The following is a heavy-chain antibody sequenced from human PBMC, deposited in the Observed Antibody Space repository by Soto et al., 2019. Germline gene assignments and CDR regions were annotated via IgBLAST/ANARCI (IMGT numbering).Heavy chain of an antibody. V-gene: IGHV3-23*01. Sequence: EVQLLESGGGLYRPGGPLKPPGPPPDFPFSTQARTGVRRVPGRGRGGVPTISSGGDNTYSADSVKGRFTISRDNSKNTLYLQMNSLRAEDTAVYYCAKDFDSYSSGRYGMDVWGQGTTVTVSS. CDR3: AKDFDSYSSGRYGMDV. CDR1: DFPFSTQA. CDR2: ISSGGDNT. J-gene: IGHJ6*02. D-gene: IGHD6-19*01.